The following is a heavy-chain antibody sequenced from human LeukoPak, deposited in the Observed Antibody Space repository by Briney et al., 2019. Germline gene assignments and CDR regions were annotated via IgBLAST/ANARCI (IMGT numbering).Heavy chain of an antibody. Sequence: PGGSLRLSCAASGFTFSSYEMKWVRQAPGKGLEWVSYISSSGTSIYYADSVKGRFTISRDNAKNSLYLQMNSLRAEDTAVYYCATETVTTSDYYYGMDVWGQGTTVTVSS. D-gene: IGHD4-17*01. CDR3: ATETVTTSDYYYGMDV. J-gene: IGHJ6*02. CDR1: GFTFSSYE. CDR2: ISSSGTSI. V-gene: IGHV3-48*03.